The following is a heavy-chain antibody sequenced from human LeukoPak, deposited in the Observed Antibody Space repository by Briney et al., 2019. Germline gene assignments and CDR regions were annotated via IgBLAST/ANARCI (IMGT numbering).Heavy chain of an antibody. D-gene: IGHD5-18*01. J-gene: IGHJ4*02. V-gene: IGHV4-30-4*08. CDR2: IYYSGST. CDR3: ARISDTAMVFIIDY. Sequence: SETLSLTCTVSGGSISSGDYYWRWIRQPPGKGLEWIGYIYYSGSTYYNPSLKSRVTISVDTSKNQFSLKLSSVTAADTAVYYCARISDTAMVFIIDYWGQGTLVTVSS. CDR1: GGSISSGDYY.